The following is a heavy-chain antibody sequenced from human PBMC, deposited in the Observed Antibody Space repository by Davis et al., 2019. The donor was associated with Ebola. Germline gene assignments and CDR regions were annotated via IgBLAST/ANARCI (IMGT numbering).Heavy chain of an antibody. CDR3: ANDPPDYGDYYFDY. V-gene: IGHV3-30*18. CDR1: GFTFSSYG. J-gene: IGHJ4*02. D-gene: IGHD4-17*01. CDR2: ISYDGSNK. Sequence: GGSLRLSCAASGFTFSSYGMHWVRQAPGKGLEWVSVISYDGSNKYYADSVKGRFTISRDNSKNTLYLQRNSLRAEDTAVYYCANDPPDYGDYYFDYWGQGTLVTVSS.